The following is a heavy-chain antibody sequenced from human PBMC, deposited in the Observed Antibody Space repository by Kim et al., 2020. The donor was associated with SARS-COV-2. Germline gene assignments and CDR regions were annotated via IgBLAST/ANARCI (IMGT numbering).Heavy chain of an antibody. V-gene: IGHV3-30*18. CDR1: GFSFSTYG. D-gene: IGHD3-22*01. CDR3: AKVGDDSSGYYYSLGGY. CDR2: ISYDGSNE. J-gene: IGHJ4*02. Sequence: GGSLRLSCAASGFSFSTYGFHWVRQAPGKGLEWVAVISYDGSNEYYADSVKGRFTISRDKSKNKLYLRMNSLRAEDTAVYYCAKVGDDSSGYYYSLGGYWGQGTLVTVSS.